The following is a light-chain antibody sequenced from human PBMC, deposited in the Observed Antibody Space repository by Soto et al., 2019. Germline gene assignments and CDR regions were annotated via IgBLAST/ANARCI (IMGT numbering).Light chain of an antibody. Sequence: QSALTQPPSVSGSPGQSVTISCTGTSSDVGGYNYVSWYQHHPGKAPKLMIYEVSKRPSGVPDRFSCSKSGNTASLTVSRRQGEDEADYYCSSYAGSNNFVLFGGGTKLTVL. CDR1: SSDVGGYNY. CDR3: SSYAGSNNFVL. V-gene: IGLV2-8*01. J-gene: IGLJ2*01. CDR2: EVS.